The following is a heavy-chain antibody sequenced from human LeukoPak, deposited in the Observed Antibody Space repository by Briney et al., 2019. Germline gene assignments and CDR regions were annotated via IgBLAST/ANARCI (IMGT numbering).Heavy chain of an antibody. CDR2: ISAYNGNT. J-gene: IGHJ4*02. V-gene: IGHV1-18*01. Sequence: ASVKVSCKASGYTFTSYGISWVRQAPGQGLEWMGWISAYNGNTNYAQKLQGRVTMTTDTSTSTAYMELRSLRSDDTAVYYCARGGWAATYDFWSGYWYYFDYWGQGTLVTVSS. D-gene: IGHD3-3*01. CDR3: ARGGWAATYDFWSGYWYYFDY. CDR1: GYTFTSYG.